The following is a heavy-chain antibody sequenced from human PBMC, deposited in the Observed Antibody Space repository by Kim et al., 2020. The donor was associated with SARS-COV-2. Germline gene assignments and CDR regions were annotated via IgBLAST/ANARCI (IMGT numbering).Heavy chain of an antibody. Sequence: GGSLRLSCAASGFTFSSYEMNWVRQAPGKGLEWVSYISSSGSTIYYADSVKGRFTISRDNAKNSLYLQMNSLRAEDTAVYYCASESSPSIVGATLSLDYWGQGTLVTVSS. V-gene: IGHV3-48*03. D-gene: IGHD1-26*01. CDR2: ISSSGSTI. CDR3: ASESSPSIVGATLSLDY. J-gene: IGHJ4*02. CDR1: GFTFSSYE.